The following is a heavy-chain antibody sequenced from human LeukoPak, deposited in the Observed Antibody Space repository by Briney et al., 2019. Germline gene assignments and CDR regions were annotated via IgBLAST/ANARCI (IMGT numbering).Heavy chain of an antibody. Sequence: SETLSLTCTVSGGSISSYYWSWIRQPARKGLEWIGRIYTSGSTNYNPSLKSRVTMSVDTSKNQFSLKLSSVTAADTAVYYCARGPNMVRGVIIDYWGQGTLVTVSS. D-gene: IGHD3-10*01. CDR3: ARGPNMVRGVIIDY. V-gene: IGHV4-4*07. J-gene: IGHJ4*02. CDR2: IYTSGST. CDR1: GGSISSYY.